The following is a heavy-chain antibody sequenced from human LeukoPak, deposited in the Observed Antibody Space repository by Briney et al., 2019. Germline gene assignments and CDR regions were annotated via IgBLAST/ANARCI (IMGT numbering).Heavy chain of an antibody. CDR1: GFSFSGYG. V-gene: IGHV3-30*18. CDR3: VKALVGQTSGY. Sequence: GGSLRPSCTASGFSFSGYGMHWVRQAPGKGLEWLAVISHDASDEYYADSVKGRFTISRDNAKNMIYLQMISLRAEDTAVYYCVKALVGQTSGYWGQGTRVTVST. D-gene: IGHD1-26*01. CDR2: ISHDASDE. J-gene: IGHJ4*02.